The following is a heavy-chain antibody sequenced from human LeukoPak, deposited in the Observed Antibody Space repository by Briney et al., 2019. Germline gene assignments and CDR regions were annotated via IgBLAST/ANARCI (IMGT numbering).Heavy chain of an antibody. CDR1: GVSISSVGYF. J-gene: IGHJ3*02. V-gene: IGHV4-31*03. D-gene: IGHD3-22*01. Sequence: SQTLSLTCTVSGVSISSVGYFWSWLRQHPGGGLEWIGYFYYSGSTYYNPSLKSRVTISVDTSKNQFSLKLSSVTAADTAVYYCARDKYYYDSSGYYATSFDIWGQGTMVTVSS. CDR3: ARDKYYYDSSGYYATSFDI. CDR2: FYYSGST.